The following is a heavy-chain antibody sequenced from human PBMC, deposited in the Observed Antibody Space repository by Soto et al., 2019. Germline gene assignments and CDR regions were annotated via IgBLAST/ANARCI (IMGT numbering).Heavy chain of an antibody. CDR2: VHYSGST. J-gene: IGHJ4*02. CDR1: GASISSYY. D-gene: IGHD3-10*01. CDR3: ARDNGSGSYRGTYVD. Sequence: QVQLQESGPGLVKPSDTLSLTCTVSGASISSYYWSWIRQSPQKGLECIGYVHYSGSTNYRPSLKSRVTMSVDRAKNQFSLKLTSVTAADTAVYYCARDNGSGSYRGTYVDWGQGILVTVSS. V-gene: IGHV4-59*12.